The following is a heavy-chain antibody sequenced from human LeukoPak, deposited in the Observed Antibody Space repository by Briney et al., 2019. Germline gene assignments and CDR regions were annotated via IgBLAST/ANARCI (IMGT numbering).Heavy chain of an antibody. V-gene: IGHV1-18*01. J-gene: IGHJ4*02. D-gene: IGHD3-10*01. Sequence: XASXXVSXXASGXTFTXYGISWXRXXPGXXXXXXGWISAYNGNTNYAQKLQGRVTMTTDTSTSTAYMELRSLRSDDTAVYYCARDAPMVRGVSDYWGQGTLVTVSS. CDR1: GXTFTXYG. CDR3: ARDAPMVRGVSDY. CDR2: ISAYNGNT.